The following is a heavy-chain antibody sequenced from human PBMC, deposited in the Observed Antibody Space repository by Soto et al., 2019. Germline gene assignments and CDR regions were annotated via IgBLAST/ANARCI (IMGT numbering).Heavy chain of an antibody. CDR1: GFTFSSYA. D-gene: IGHD2-2*01. V-gene: IGHV3-23*01. J-gene: IGHJ4*02. Sequence: PGGSLRLSCAASGFTFSSYAMSWVRQAPGKGLEWVSAISGSGGSTYYADSVKGRFTISRDNSKNTLYLQMNSLRAEDTAVYYCAKARNWHIVVVPAAISDYWGQGTLVTVSS. CDR3: AKARNWHIVVVPAAISDY. CDR2: ISGSGGST.